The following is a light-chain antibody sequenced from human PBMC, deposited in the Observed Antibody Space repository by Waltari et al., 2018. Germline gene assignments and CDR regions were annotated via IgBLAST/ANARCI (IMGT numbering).Light chain of an antibody. J-gene: IGLJ1*01. CDR1: SSDVGNYNL. CDR2: EVT. V-gene: IGLV2-23*02. Sequence: QSGLTQPASVSGSHGQSITVSCTGTSSDVGNYNLVSWYQQYPGKAPRLMVYEVTKRTSGFSDRFFGSNSGNTASLTISGLQSEDEADYYCCSYAGLGIYVFGTGTKVTVL. CDR3: CSYAGLGIYV.